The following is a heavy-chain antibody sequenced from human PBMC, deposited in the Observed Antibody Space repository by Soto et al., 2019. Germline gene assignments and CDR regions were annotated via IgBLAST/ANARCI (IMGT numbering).Heavy chain of an antibody. J-gene: IGHJ4*02. CDR1: GFTFTNAW. CDR2: IRTKTDGGTT. Sequence: GGSLRLSCVASGFTFTNAWMSWFRQAPGKGLEWVGRIRTKTDGGTTDYAAPVKGRFTLSRNDTKNTLFLQMSSLRTEDTAVYYCTSRFCSSTSCSPYAYWGQGTLVTVSS. CDR3: TSRFCSSTSCSPYAY. D-gene: IGHD2-2*01. V-gene: IGHV3-15*01.